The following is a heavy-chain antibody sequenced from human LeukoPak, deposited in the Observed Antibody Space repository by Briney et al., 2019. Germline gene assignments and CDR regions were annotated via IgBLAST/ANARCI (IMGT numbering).Heavy chain of an antibody. D-gene: IGHD3-9*01. CDR1: RFTISSYA. CDR3: AKDGVVLRYFDWFPPDY. V-gene: IGHV3-23*01. CDR2: ISGSGGST. J-gene: IGHJ4*02. Sequence: GGSLRLSCAASRFTISSYAISWVRQAPGKGLEWVSAISGSGGSTYYADSVKGRFTISRDNSKNTLYLQMNSLRAEDTAVYYCAKDGVVLRYFDWFPPDYWGQGTLVTVSS.